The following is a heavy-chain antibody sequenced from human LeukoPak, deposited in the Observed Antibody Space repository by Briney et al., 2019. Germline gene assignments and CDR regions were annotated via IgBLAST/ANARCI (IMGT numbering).Heavy chain of an antibody. D-gene: IGHD6-19*01. Sequence: HRASVKVSCKASGYTFASYDINWVRQATGQGLEWMGWMNPNSGNTGYAQKFQGRVTMTRNTSISTAYMELRSLRSEDTAVYYCARTQYSSGWNFDYWGQGTLVTVSS. CDR1: GYTFASYD. J-gene: IGHJ4*02. CDR3: ARTQYSSGWNFDY. V-gene: IGHV1-8*01. CDR2: MNPNSGNT.